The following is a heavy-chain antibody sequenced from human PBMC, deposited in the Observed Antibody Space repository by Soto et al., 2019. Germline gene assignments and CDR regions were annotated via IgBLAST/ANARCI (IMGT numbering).Heavy chain of an antibody. Sequence: QVQLVQSGAEVKKPGASVKVSCKASGYTFTGYFMHWVRQAPGQGLEWMGWINPNSGATKYAPKFQGRVSLTRDTSISTAYMEMTMLRSDDTAVYYCARGGGTILAPLPWGQGTLVTVSS. J-gene: IGHJ5*02. D-gene: IGHD3-3*01. CDR2: INPNSGAT. CDR3: ARGGGTILAPLP. CDR1: GYTFTGYF. V-gene: IGHV1-2*02.